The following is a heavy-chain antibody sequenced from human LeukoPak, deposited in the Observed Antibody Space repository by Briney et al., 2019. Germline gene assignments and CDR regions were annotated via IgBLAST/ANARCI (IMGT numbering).Heavy chain of an antibody. CDR3: ARSSGKWSGDYYYHYMDV. V-gene: IGHV4-30-4*07. D-gene: IGHD3-3*01. J-gene: IGHJ6*03. CDR1: GGSISSGSYS. Sequence: SETLSLTCAVSGGSISSGSYSWGWIRQPPGKGLEWIGYFFYTGNTYYNASLKSRVTISVDTSKNQFSLKLSSVTAADTAVYYCARSSGKWSGDYYYHYMDVWGRGTTVTISS. CDR2: FFYTGNT.